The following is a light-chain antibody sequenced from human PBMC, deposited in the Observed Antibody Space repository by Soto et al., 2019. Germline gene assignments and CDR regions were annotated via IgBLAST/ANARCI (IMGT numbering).Light chain of an antibody. J-gene: IGKJ4*01. V-gene: IGKV3-20*01. Sequence: IVWTQSPGTVSLSPGERATLSCRASQSVSRSDLAWYQHQPGQSPRLLIYGTSSRATGIPDRFSGSGSGTGSTLTISRLEPEDSAVYYCQQYGNSPTFGGGTKVDIK. CDR3: QQYGNSPT. CDR2: GTS. CDR1: QSVSRSD.